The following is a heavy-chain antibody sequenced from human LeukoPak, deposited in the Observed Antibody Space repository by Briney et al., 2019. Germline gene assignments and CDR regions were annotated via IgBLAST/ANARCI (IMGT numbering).Heavy chain of an antibody. CDR1: GNTFSSYA. D-gene: IGHD1/OR15-1a*01. V-gene: IGHV1-69*13. Sequence: ASVKVSCKASGNTFSSYAIIWVRQAPGQGLEWMGGIIPLFGTSNYAQRFQGRVTLTADESTSTAYMELRSLRSDDTAMYYCARWRRGRGNNYWGQGTLVTVSS. CDR2: IIPLFGTS. J-gene: IGHJ4*02. CDR3: ARWRRGRGNNY.